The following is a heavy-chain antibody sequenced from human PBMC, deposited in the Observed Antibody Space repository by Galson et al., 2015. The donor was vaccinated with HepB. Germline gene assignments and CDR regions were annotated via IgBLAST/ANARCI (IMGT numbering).Heavy chain of an antibody. CDR1: GFTFDDYG. V-gene: IGHV3-20*01. CDR3: ARGGLHYYDSSGYSVLDAFDI. J-gene: IGHJ3*02. Sequence: SLRLSCAASGFTFDDYGMGWVRQAPGKGLEWVSGINWNGGSTGYADSVKGRFTISRDNAKNSLYLQMNSLRAEDTALYHCARGGLHYYDSSGYSVLDAFDIWGQGTMVTVSS. D-gene: IGHD3-22*01. CDR2: INWNGGST.